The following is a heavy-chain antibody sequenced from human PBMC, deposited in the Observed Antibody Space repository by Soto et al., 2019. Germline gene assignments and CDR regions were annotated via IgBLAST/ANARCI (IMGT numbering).Heavy chain of an antibody. V-gene: IGHV4-31*03. D-gene: IGHD5-12*01. J-gene: IGHJ3*02. Sequence: SETLFLTCTVSGGSISSGGYYWSWIRQHPGKGLEWIGYIYYSGSTYYNPSLKSRVTISVDTSKNQFSLKLSSVTAADTAVYYCARDSEMATIPAFDIWAQGTMVTVS. CDR3: ARDSEMATIPAFDI. CDR2: IYYSGST. CDR1: GGSISSGGYY.